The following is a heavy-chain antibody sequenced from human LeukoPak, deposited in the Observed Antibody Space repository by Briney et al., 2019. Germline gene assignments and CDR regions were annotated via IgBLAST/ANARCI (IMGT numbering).Heavy chain of an antibody. V-gene: IGHV3-23*01. Sequence: GGSLRLSCAASGFTFSSYAMSWVRQAPGKGLEWVSAISGSGGSTYYADSVKGRFTISRDNAKNTLYLQMNSLRAEDTAVYYCARALPLSGYGDRNAFDIWGQGTMVTVSS. J-gene: IGHJ3*02. CDR2: ISGSGGST. CDR1: GFTFSSYA. CDR3: ARALPLSGYGDRNAFDI. D-gene: IGHD5-12*01.